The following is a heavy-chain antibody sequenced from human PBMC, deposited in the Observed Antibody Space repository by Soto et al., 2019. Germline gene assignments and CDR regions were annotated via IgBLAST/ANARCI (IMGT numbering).Heavy chain of an antibody. CDR1: GFTFDDYA. V-gene: IGHV3-9*01. Sequence: EVQLVESGGGLVQPGRCLRLSCAASGFTFDDYAMHWVRQAPGKGLEWVSGISWNSGSIGYADSVKGRFTISRDNAKNSLYLQMNSLRAEDTALYYCAKDMRAFWSGYSLGGMDVWGQGTTVTVSS. CDR3: AKDMRAFWSGYSLGGMDV. J-gene: IGHJ6*02. D-gene: IGHD3-3*01. CDR2: ISWNSGSI.